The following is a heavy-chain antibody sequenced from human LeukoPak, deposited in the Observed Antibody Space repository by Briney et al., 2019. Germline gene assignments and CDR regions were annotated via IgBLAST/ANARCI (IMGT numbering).Heavy chain of an antibody. D-gene: IGHD3-9*01. CDR3: ARVLTGCSYYYYYYMDV. CDR2: ITTTSSYI. CDR1: RITFSSHW. V-gene: IGHV3-21*01. Sequence: GGSLRLSCAASRITFSSHWMTWVRQAPGKGLEWVSLITTTSSYIYYADSVKGRFTISRDNAKNSLYLQMNSLRAEDTAVYYCARVLTGCSYYYYYYMDVWGKGTTVTVSS. J-gene: IGHJ6*03.